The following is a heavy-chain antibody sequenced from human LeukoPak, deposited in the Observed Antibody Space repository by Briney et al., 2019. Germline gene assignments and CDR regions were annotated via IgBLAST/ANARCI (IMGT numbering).Heavy chain of an antibody. CDR3: ARVGQYYDILTGSPSPPLWFDP. Sequence: GASVKVSCKASGYTFTTYGLSWVRQAPGQGLEWMGWISAYNGNTNYAQKLQGRVTMTTDTSTSTAYMELRSLRSDDTAVYYCARVGQYYDILTGSPSPPLWFDPWGQGTLVTVSS. D-gene: IGHD3-9*01. CDR1: GYTFTTYG. V-gene: IGHV1-18*01. J-gene: IGHJ5*02. CDR2: ISAYNGNT.